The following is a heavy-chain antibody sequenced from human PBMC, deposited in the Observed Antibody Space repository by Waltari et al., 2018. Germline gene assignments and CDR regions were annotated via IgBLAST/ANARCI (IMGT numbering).Heavy chain of an antibody. CDR2: IYYSGST. J-gene: IGHJ3*02. D-gene: IGHD3-10*01. CDR1: GGSISSYY. CDR3: ARDHYYGSGSYYSYAFDI. Sequence: QVQLQESGPGLVKPSETLSLTCTVSGGSISSYYWSWIRQPPGKGLEWIGYIYYSGSTNYSPSLKSRVTISVDTSKNQFSLKLSSVTAADTAVYYCARDHYYGSGSYYSYAFDIWGQGTMVTVSS. V-gene: IGHV4-59*01.